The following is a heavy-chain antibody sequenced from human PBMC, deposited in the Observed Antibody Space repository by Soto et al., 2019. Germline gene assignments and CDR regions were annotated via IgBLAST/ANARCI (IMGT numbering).Heavy chain of an antibody. D-gene: IGHD4-17*01. J-gene: IGHJ6*02. CDR2: INHSGST. CDR3: ARVMRMTTVTVYVSYGMDV. V-gene: IGHV4-34*01. CDR1: GGSFSGYY. Sequence: PSETLSLTCAVYGGSFSGYYWSWIRQPPGKWLEWIGEINHSGSTNYNPSLKSRVTISVDTSKNQFSLQMSSVTAADTAVYYCARVMRMTTVTVYVSYGMDVWGQGXTVTV.